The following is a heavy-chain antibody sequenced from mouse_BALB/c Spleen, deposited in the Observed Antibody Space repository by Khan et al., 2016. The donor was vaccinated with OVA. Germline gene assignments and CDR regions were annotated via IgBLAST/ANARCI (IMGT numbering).Heavy chain of an antibody. CDR3: ARQPYYHYNIMDY. CDR2: KWSDGST. Sequence: QVQLKESGPGLVAPSQSLSITCTISGFSLTNYGVHWVSQPPGKGLEWLVVKWSDGSTTYNSALKSRLTISKDNSKSQVFLKMNSLQTDDPAVYFCARQPYYHYNIMDYWGQVTSVTVSS. J-gene: IGHJ4*01. D-gene: IGHD2-10*01. CDR1: GFSLTNYG. V-gene: IGHV2-6-1*01.